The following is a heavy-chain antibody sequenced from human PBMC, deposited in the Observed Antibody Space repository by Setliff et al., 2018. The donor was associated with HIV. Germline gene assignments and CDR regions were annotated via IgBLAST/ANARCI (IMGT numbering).Heavy chain of an antibody. V-gene: IGHV4-34*01. D-gene: IGHD2-15*01. J-gene: IGHJ4*02. Sequence: SETLPLTCAIYGGSFSGNYWSWIRQPPGKGLEWIGEINHSGTTNHNPFLKSRVTISVDTSKTQFSLKLNSVTAADSAIYYCAATYCRGGGRDCPQMYDYWGQGSLVTVS. CDR3: AATYCRGGGRDCPQMYDY. CDR2: INHSGTT. CDR1: GGSFSGNY.